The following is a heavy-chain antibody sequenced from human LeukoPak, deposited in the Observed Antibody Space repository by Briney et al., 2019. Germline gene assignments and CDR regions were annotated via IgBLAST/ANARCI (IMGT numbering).Heavy chain of an antibody. J-gene: IGHJ5*02. D-gene: IGHD3-3*01. CDR2: INPNSGGT. V-gene: IGHV1-2*02. CDR3: ATEASGLNWFDP. CDR1: GYTFIDYY. Sequence: ASVKVSCKASGYTFIDYYIHWGRQAPGQGLEWMGWINPNSGGTNYAQKFQGRVTMTRDTSITTTYMELSRLTPDDSAVYFCATEASGLNWFDPWGQGTLVTVSS.